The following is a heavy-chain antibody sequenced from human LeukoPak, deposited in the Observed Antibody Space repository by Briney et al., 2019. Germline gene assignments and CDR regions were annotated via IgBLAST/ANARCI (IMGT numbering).Heavy chain of an antibody. D-gene: IGHD1-1*01. CDR2: TSAHSDDT. CDR1: GYTFTSYG. J-gene: IGHJ4*02. V-gene: IGHV1-18*01. CDR3: ARDWDSRNDYFDP. Sequence: GASVKVSCKASGYTFTSYGISWVQQAPGQGLEWMGWTSAHSDDTNYAETLQGRPTMTTDISTSTAYMELTSLRSDDTAVYYCARDWDSRNDYFDPRGQGTLVIVSS.